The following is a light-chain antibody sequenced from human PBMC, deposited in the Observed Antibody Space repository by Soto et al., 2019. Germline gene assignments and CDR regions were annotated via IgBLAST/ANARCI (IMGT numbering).Light chain of an antibody. CDR1: NIGSKN. CDR2: RDR. V-gene: IGLV3-9*01. J-gene: IGLJ2*01. Sequence: SYELTQPLSVSVAPGQTARITCGGNNIGSKNAHWYQQKPGQVPVLVIYRDRNRPSGIPERFSGSNSGNTVTLTISRDQAGEEADYFCQVWDGNTVDFGGGTKVTVL. CDR3: QVWDGNTVD.